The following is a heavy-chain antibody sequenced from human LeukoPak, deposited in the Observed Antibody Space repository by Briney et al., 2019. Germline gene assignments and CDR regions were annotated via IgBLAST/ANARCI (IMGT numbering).Heavy chain of an antibody. J-gene: IGHJ5*02. V-gene: IGHV4-34*01. Sequence: TSETLSLTCAVYGGSFRGYNWTWIRQPPGKGLEWIGEINHSGSTNYTPSLKSRVTISVDTSRNQFSLKLSSVTAADTAVYYCARLDYYGSGSYSWFDPWGQGTLVTVSS. D-gene: IGHD3-10*01. CDR3: ARLDYYGSGSYSWFDP. CDR1: GGSFRGYN. CDR2: INHSGST.